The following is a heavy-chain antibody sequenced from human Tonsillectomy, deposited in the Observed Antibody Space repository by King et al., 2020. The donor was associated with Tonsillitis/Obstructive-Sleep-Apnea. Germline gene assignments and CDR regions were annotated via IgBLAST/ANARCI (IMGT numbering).Heavy chain of an antibody. CDR3: ARHGYYSSGSLGHFDY. V-gene: IGHV5-51*01. Sequence: VQLVESGAEVKKPGESLKISCTASGYSFTTYWIGWVRQMPGKGLEWIGIIYPGDSGTRYSPSFQGQVTISADKSISTVYLQWSSLKASDTAMYYCARHGYYSSGSLGHFDYWGRGTLVTVSS. J-gene: IGHJ4*02. CDR1: GYSFTTYW. D-gene: IGHD3-10*01. CDR2: IYPGDSGT.